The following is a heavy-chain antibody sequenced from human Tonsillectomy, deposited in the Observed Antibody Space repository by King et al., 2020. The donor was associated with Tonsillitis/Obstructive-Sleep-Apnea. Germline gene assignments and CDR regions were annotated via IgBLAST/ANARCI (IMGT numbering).Heavy chain of an antibody. Sequence: TLKESGPTLVKPTQTLTLTCTFSGFSLNTGGVGVGWIRQPPGKALEWLAVIYWDDDKRYSPSVKSRLTITKDPSKNQVVLTMTNMDPVDTATYFGAQVIGAHPRDHYVDYWGQGTLVTVSS. CDR2: IYWDDDK. D-gene: IGHD6-6*01. CDR1: GFSLNTGGVG. CDR3: AQVIGAHPRDHYVDY. J-gene: IGHJ4*02. V-gene: IGHV2-5*02.